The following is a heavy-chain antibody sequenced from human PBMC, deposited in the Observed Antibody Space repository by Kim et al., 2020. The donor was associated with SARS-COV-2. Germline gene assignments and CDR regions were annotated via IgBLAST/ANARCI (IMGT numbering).Heavy chain of an antibody. CDR1: GFTFSSYE. CDR2: IIGSGTTI. Sequence: GGSLRLSCAASGFTFSSYEMNWVRQAPGKGLEWVSYIIGSGTTIYYADSVRGRFTISRDNDKNSLYLQMNSLRAEDTAVYYCARGTNDSPFDYWGQGTL. J-gene: IGHJ4*02. CDR3: ARGTNDSPFDY. D-gene: IGHD1-1*01. V-gene: IGHV3-48*03.